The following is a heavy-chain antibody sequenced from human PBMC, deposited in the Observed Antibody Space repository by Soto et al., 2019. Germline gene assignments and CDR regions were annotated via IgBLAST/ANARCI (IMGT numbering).Heavy chain of an antibody. CDR3: ARQASGYYYGWFDP. Sequence: SETLSLTCTVSGGSILDSTYYWAWIRQSPGKGLEWIGTIFYSGGTFYTPSLKSRVTMSVDTSNNQFSLKLSSVTAADPAVYYCARQASGYYYGWFDPWGQGTLVTVSS. D-gene: IGHD3-22*01. J-gene: IGHJ5*02. CDR1: GGSILDSTYY. V-gene: IGHV4-39*01. CDR2: IFYSGGT.